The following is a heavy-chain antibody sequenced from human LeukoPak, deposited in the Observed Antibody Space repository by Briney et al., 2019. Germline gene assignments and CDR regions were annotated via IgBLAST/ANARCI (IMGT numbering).Heavy chain of an antibody. J-gene: IGHJ4*02. CDR3: AKDTRYQLLSNYFDF. Sequence: TGGSLRLSCAASGFTFSSYAMSWVRKAPGKGLGWVSAISGSGGSTYYADSVKGRFTISRDNSRNTLYLQMNSLRAEDTAVYYCAKDTRYQLLSNYFDFRGQGTLVTVSS. V-gene: IGHV3-23*01. CDR1: GFTFSSYA. D-gene: IGHD2-2*01. CDR2: ISGSGGST.